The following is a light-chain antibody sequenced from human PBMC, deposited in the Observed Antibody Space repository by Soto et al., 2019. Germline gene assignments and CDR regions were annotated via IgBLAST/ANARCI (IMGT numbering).Light chain of an antibody. CDR3: SSYSSSGTYV. Sequence: QSVLTQPASVSGSPGQSLAISCTGTSSDVGGYNYVSWYQLHPGKAPKLMIYDVSNRPSGVSNRFSGSKSGNTASLTISGLQAEDEADYYCSSYSSSGTYVFGPGTKVTVL. CDR1: SSDVGGYNY. J-gene: IGLJ1*01. CDR2: DVS. V-gene: IGLV2-14*01.